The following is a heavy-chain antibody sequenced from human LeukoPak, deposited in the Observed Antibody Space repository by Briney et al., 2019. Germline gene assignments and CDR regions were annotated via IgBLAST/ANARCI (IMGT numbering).Heavy chain of an antibody. D-gene: IGHD2-15*01. CDR2: ISYDGSNE. CDR3: AKSKFSCIGNNCYSPDY. Sequence: GGSLRLSCAASGLPFSSYAMHWVRQAPGKGLEWVALISYDGSNEHYADSVKGRFTISRDNSKNTLYLQVNSLRAEDTAVYYCAKSKFSCIGNNCYSPDYWGQGALVTVSS. CDR1: GLPFSSYA. J-gene: IGHJ4*02. V-gene: IGHV3-30*18.